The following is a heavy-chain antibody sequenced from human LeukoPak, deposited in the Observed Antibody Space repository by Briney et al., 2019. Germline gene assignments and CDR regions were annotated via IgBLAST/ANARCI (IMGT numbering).Heavy chain of an antibody. CDR1: GFTVSSNY. D-gene: IGHD3-22*01. CDR2: IYSGGST. J-gene: IGHJ4*02. V-gene: IGHV3-66*01. CDR3: ATSDSYYYDSSGYFLNY. Sequence: GGSLRLSCAASGFTVSSNYMSWVRQAPGKGLEWVSVIYSGGSTYYVDSVKGRFTISRDNSKNTLYLQMNSLRAEDTAVYYCATSDSYYYDSSGYFLNYWGQGTLVTVSS.